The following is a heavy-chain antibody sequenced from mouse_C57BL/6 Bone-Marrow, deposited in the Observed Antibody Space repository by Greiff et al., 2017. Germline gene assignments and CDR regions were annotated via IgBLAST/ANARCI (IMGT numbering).Heavy chain of an antibody. D-gene: IGHD2-4*01. J-gene: IGHJ2*01. Sequence: EVQRVESGGGLVQSGRSLRLSCATSGFTFSDFYMEWVRQAPGKGLEWIAASRNKANDYTTEYSASVKGRFIVSRDTSQSILYLQMNALRAEDTAIYYCARDAGDYPFDYWGQGTTLTVSS. CDR1: GFTFSDFY. V-gene: IGHV7-1*01. CDR3: ARDAGDYPFDY. CDR2: SRNKANDYTT.